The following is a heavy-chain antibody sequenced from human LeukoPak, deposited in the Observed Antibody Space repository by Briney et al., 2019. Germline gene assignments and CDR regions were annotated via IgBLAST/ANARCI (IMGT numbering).Heavy chain of an antibody. CDR2: ISGSGDFT. Sequence: GGSLRLSCAASGFTFSSCGMSWVRQAPGKGLEWVSSISGSGDFTYYADSVKGRFTISRDNSKNTMYLQMNSLRADDTAVYYCARDPPSATDYYKYFDYWGQGTLVTVSS. CDR3: ARDPPSATDYYKYFDY. V-gene: IGHV3-23*01. D-gene: IGHD3-9*01. J-gene: IGHJ4*02. CDR1: GFTFSSCG.